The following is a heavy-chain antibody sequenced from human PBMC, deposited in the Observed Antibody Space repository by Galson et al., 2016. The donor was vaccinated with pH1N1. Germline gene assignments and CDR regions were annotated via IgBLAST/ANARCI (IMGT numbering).Heavy chain of an antibody. Sequence: SVKVSCKASGYTFTAHYIHWLRQARGQGLEWMGWVNTDNGGTKFAAKFQGRVTMSRDRATTTAYMGLGSLRSDDTAIYYCAKGAGANYLVDDWGQETLVIVSS. D-gene: IGHD4/OR15-4a*01. CDR1: GYTFTAHY. CDR2: VNTDNGGT. CDR3: AKGAGANYLVDD. V-gene: IGHV1-2*02. J-gene: IGHJ4*02.